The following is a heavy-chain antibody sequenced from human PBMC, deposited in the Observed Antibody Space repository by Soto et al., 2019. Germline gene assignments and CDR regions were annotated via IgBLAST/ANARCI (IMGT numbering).Heavy chain of an antibody. Sequence: PGESLKISCKGSGYSFTSYWIGWVRQMPGKGLEWMGIIYPGDSDTRYSPSFQGQVTISADKSISTAYLQWSSLKDSDTAMYYCARHGDTYYYDSSGSDVWGQGTTVTVSS. CDR3: ARHGDTYYYDSSGSDV. J-gene: IGHJ6*02. D-gene: IGHD3-22*01. CDR2: IYPGDSDT. V-gene: IGHV5-51*01. CDR1: GYSFTSYW.